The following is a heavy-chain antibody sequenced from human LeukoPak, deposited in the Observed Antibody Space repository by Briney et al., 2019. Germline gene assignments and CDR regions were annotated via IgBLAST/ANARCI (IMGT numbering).Heavy chain of an antibody. CDR2: ISYDGSNK. J-gene: IGHJ6*02. D-gene: IGHD3-16*01. V-gene: IGHV3-30-3*02. Sequence: QSGGSLRLSCAASGFTFSSYAMHWVRQAPGKGLEWVAVISYDGSNKYYADSVKGRFTISRDNSKNTLWLQMTSLRPEDTAVYYCVKLGATSSSVKLGAASAFEYYYGVDFWGQGTTVTVSS. CDR3: VKLGATSSSVKLGAASAFEYYYGVDF. CDR1: GFTFSSYA.